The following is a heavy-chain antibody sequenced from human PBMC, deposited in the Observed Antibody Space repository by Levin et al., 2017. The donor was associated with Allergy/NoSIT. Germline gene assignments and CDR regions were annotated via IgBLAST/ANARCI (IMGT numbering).Heavy chain of an antibody. J-gene: IGHJ4*02. CDR3: ARVGVATATRGGYLDY. CDR1: GFTFSSYA. V-gene: IGHV3-30*04. CDR2: ISYDDRNK. Sequence: GGSLRLSCAASGFTFSSYAIHWVRQGPGKGLEWVSVISYDDRNKFYADFVKGRFTISRDNSKNTLYLQMNSLTSEDTAMYYCARVGVATATRGGYLDYWGQGTLVTVSS. D-gene: IGHD2-15*01.